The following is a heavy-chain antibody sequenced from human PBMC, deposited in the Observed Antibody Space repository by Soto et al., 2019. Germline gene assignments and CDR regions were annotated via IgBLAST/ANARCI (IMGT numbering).Heavy chain of an antibody. Sequence: RLSCAASGFTFSSYGMHWVRQAPGKGLEWVAVIWYDGSNKYYADSVKGRFTISRDNSKNTLYLQMNSLRAEDTAVYYCAREPLRYGMDVWGQGTTVTVSS. CDR1: GFTFSSYG. CDR3: AREPLRYGMDV. J-gene: IGHJ6*02. V-gene: IGHV3-33*01. CDR2: IWYDGSNK. D-gene: IGHD4-17*01.